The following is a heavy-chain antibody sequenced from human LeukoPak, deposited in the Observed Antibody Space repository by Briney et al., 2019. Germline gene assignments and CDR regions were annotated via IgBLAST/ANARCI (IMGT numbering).Heavy chain of an antibody. V-gene: IGHV3-64*04. CDR1: GFTLSRYA. CDR3: ARYSSGWPGYFDY. D-gene: IGHD6-25*01. J-gene: IGHJ4*02. Sequence: PGGSLRLSCSASGFTLSRYAMHWVRQAPGKGLEYVSSINDNGGRTHYADSVKGRFTISRDNAKNSLYLQMNSLRAEDTAVYYCARYSSGWPGYFDYWGQGTLVTVSS. CDR2: INDNGGRT.